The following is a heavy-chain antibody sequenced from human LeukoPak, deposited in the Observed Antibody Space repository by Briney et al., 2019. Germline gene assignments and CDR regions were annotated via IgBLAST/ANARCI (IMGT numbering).Heavy chain of an antibody. CDR1: GFTFSSYG. CDR2: IWYDGSNK. D-gene: IGHD2-15*01. V-gene: IGHV3-33*06. Sequence: GRSLRLSCAASGFTFSSYGMHWVRQAPGKGLEWVAVIWYDGSNKYYADSVKGRFTISRDNSKHTLYLQMNSLRAEDTAVYYCAKHLSDIVVVVASTGFDYWGQGTLVTVSS. J-gene: IGHJ4*02. CDR3: AKHLSDIVVVVASTGFDY.